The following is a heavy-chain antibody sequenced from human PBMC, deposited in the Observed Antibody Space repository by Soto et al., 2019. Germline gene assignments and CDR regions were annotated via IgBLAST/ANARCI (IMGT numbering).Heavy chain of an antibody. CDR3: ARRGGSGGSSTGWFDP. J-gene: IGHJ5*02. CDR1: GGSISSSSYY. V-gene: IGHV4-39*01. CDR2: IYYSGIT. Sequence: SETLSLTCTVSGGSISSSSYYWGGIRHPPGKGLEWIGSIYYSGITYYNPSLKSRVTISVDTSKNQFSLKLSSVTAADTAVYYCARRGGSGGSSTGWFDPWGQGTLVTVSS. D-gene: IGHD2-15*01.